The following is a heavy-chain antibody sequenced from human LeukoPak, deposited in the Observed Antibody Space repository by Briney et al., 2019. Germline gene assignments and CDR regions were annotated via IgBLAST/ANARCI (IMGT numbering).Heavy chain of an antibody. D-gene: IGHD3-3*01. J-gene: IGHJ5*02. CDR3: ARDRSSYYDFWSGYYTREDNWFDP. Sequence: GGSLRLSCIASRFPLNSYWMSWVRQAPGKGLEWVANIKQDGREKYYVDSVKGRFTISRDNAKNSLYLQMNSLRAEDTAVYYCARDRSSYYDFWSGYYTREDNWFDPWGQGTLVTVSS. CDR1: RFPLNSYW. CDR2: IKQDGREK. V-gene: IGHV3-7*01.